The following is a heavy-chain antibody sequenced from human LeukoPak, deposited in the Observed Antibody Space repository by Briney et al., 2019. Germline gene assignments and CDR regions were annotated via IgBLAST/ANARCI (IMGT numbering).Heavy chain of an antibody. CDR1: GYTFTSYA. J-gene: IGHJ4*02. CDR2: ISAYNGNT. Sequence: ASVKVSCKASGYTFTSYAMHWVRQAPGQRLEWMGWISAYNGNTNYAQKLQGRVTMTTDTSTSTAYMELRSLRSDDTAVYYCARDGLGSLFDYWGQGTLVTVSS. CDR3: ARDGLGSLFDY. D-gene: IGHD7-27*01. V-gene: IGHV1-18*01.